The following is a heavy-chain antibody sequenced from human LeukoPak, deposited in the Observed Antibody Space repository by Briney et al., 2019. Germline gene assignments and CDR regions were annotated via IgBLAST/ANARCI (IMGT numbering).Heavy chain of an antibody. CDR1: GGSVTSRNFY. J-gene: IGHJ4*02. D-gene: IGHD4-11*01. CDR3: ARESLTVTTMVFDY. Sequence: PSETLSLTCTVSGGSVTSRNFYWSWIRQSAGKGLEWLGRVYIAGDTHYNPSLKSRLTISLDTSRNQFSLTLTSVTAADTAVYYCARESLTVTTMVFDYWGQGTLVTVSS. V-gene: IGHV4-61*02. CDR2: VYIAGDT.